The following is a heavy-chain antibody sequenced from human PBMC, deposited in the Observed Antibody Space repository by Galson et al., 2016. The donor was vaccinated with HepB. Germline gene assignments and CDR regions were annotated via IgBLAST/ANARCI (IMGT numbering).Heavy chain of an antibody. V-gene: IGHV3-23*01. CDR2: ISGSGDKT. CDR1: KFTFSTCA. D-gene: IGHD4-23*01. Sequence: SLRLSCAASKFTFSTCAMSWVRPAPGKGLEWVSSISGSGDKTFHAESVKGRFTISRDNSRDTLFPQMNSLTVTDTAVYYCAKDAKRMTSGNGGTYDSWGQGTLVTVSS. CDR3: AKDAKRMTSGNGGTYDS. J-gene: IGHJ4*02.